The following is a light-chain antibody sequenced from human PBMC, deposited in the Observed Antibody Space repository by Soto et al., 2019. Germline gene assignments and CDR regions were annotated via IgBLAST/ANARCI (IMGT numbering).Light chain of an antibody. CDR3: QSYDSSMSGYV. CDR1: ISNIGAGYD. V-gene: IGLV1-40*01. Sequence: QSLLTQPPSVSWAPGHRFTISFTGSISNIGAGYDVHWYQQLPGTAPKLIISGNSNRPSGVPDRFSDSRSGTSASLAITGLQAEDEADYYCQSYDSSMSGYVLGTGTKVTVL. J-gene: IGLJ1*01. CDR2: GNS.